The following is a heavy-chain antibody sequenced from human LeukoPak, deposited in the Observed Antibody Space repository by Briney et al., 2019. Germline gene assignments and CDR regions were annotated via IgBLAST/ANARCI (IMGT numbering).Heavy chain of an antibody. CDR3: AKDSNSGYVSVGPDY. CDR2: VRYDERNE. Sequence: GGSLRLSCQTSGFVFSNYGMHWVRQAPGKGLEWVAFVRYDERNEYYGDSVNGRFSISRDNSRHTLYLQMNSLRPEDTGVYSCAKDSNSGYVSVGPDYWGLGTLVTVSS. CDR1: GFVFSNYG. D-gene: IGHD5-12*01. J-gene: IGHJ4*02. V-gene: IGHV3-30*02.